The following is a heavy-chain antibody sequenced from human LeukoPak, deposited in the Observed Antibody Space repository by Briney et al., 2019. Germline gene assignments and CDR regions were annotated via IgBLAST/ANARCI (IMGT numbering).Heavy chain of an antibody. CDR2: TYYRSKWYN. J-gene: IGHJ6*02. CDR3: ARGVPDSAAGMVRYGMDV. Sequence: SQTLSLTCAISGDSVSSNSAAWNWIRQSPSRGLEWLGRTYYRSKWYNDYAVSVKSRITINPDTSKNQFSLQLNSVTPEDTAVYYCARGVPDSAAGMVRYGMDVWGQGTTVTVSS. CDR1: GDSVSSNSAA. D-gene: IGHD6-13*01. V-gene: IGHV6-1*01.